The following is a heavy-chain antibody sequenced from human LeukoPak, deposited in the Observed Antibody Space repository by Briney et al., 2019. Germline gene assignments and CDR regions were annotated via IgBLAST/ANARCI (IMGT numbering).Heavy chain of an antibody. CDR1: GYTFTGYY. J-gene: IGHJ4*02. V-gene: IGHV1-2*02. D-gene: IGHD4-17*01. Sequence: GASVKVSCKASGYTFTGYYMHWVRQAPGQGLEWMGWINPNSGGTHYAQIFQGRVTMTRDTSISTAYMEVSSLRSDDSAVYFCARTLTTATWDYWGQGTLVTVSS. CDR2: INPNSGGT. CDR3: ARTLTTATWDY.